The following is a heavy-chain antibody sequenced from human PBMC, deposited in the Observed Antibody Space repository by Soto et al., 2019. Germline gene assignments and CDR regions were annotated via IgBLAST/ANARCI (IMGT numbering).Heavy chain of an antibody. J-gene: IGHJ4*02. CDR2: IYYSGST. Sequence: PSETLSLTCTVSGGSISSSSYYWGWIRQPPGKGLEWIGSIYYSGSTYYNPSLKSRVTISVDTSKNQFSLKLSSVTAADTAVYYCARSRILDYWGQGTLVTVS. V-gene: IGHV4-39*07. D-gene: IGHD2-15*01. CDR1: GGSISSSSYY. CDR3: ARSRILDY.